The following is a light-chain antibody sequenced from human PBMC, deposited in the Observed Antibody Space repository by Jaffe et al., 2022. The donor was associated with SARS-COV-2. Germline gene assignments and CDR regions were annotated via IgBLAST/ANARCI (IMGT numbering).Light chain of an antibody. CDR3: QQYYSTSLT. V-gene: IGKV4-1*01. J-gene: IGKJ4*01. CDR2: WAS. Sequence: DIVMTQSPDSLAVSLGERATINCKSSQSVLYSSNNKNYLAWYQQKPGQPPKLLIYWASTRESGVPDRFSGSGSGTDFTLTISSLQAEDVAVYSCQQYYSTSLTFGGGTKVEIK. CDR1: QSVLYSSNNKNY.